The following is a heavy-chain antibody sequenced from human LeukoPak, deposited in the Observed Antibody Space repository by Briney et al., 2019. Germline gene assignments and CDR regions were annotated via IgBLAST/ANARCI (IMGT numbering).Heavy chain of an antibody. CDR2: ISYDGSNK. Sequence: RGSLRLSCAASGFTFSSYGMHWVRQAPGKGLEWVAVISYDGSNKYYADSVKGRFTISRDNSKNTLYLQMNSLRAEDTAVYYCAKPLSSNPGYSSSWYSDYYYYMDAWGKGTTVTVSS. J-gene: IGHJ6*03. CDR1: GFTFSSYG. V-gene: IGHV3-30*18. CDR3: AKPLSSNPGYSSSWYSDYYYYMDA. D-gene: IGHD6-13*01.